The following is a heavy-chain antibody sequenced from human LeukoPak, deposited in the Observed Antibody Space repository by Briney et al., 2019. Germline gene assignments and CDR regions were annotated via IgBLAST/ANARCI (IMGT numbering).Heavy chain of an antibody. CDR2: IFASGST. J-gene: IGHJ4*02. CDR3: AREERYDFWSGYYTDDY. Sequence: SEALSLTCTVAGGSIITNYWSWIRQPAGKGLEWIGRIFASGSTNYNPSLQSRVTMSVDTSKNQFSLKLTSVTAADTAVYYCAREERYDFWSGYYTDDYWGQGTLVTVSS. V-gene: IGHV4-4*07. D-gene: IGHD3-3*01. CDR1: GGSIITNY.